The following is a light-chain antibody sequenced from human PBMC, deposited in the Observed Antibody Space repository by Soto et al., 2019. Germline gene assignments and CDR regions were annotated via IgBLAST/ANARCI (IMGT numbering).Light chain of an antibody. CDR3: QQRYSTPCT. CDR1: QSISSY. V-gene: IGKV1-39*01. CDR2: AAS. Sequence: DIQMTQSPFSLSASVGDRVTITCRASQSISSYLNWYQQKPGKAPNLLIYAASSLQSGVPSRFSGSASGTDFTLTISSLHPEDFATYYCQQRYSTPCTFGQGTKLEIK. J-gene: IGKJ2*02.